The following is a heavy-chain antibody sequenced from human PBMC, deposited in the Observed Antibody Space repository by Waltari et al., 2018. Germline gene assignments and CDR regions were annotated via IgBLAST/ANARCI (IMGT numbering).Heavy chain of an antibody. CDR2: VNPGFSFI. J-gene: IGHJ4*02. CDR1: GYTFTNHA. CDR3: ARDLVEGRVVVIRWAH. V-gene: IGHV1-3*01. Sequence: QAHFVQSGPEVRKPGASVKISCKASGYTFTNHAIHWVRQAPGQGPEWMGWVNPGFSFIKYSPKFQGRLTLTYDTAATTVYMELKSLTSEDTAMYYCARDLVEGRVVVIRWAHWGLGTLVTVSS. D-gene: IGHD2-15*01.